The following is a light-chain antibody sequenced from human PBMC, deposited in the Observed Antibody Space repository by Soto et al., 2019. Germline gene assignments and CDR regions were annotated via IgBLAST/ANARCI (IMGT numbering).Light chain of an antibody. CDR2: ATS. J-gene: IGKJ2*01. V-gene: IGKV3-20*01. CDR1: QSVPSDY. Sequence: EIVLTQSPGTLSLSPGERTTLSCRASQSVPSDYLAWYQQKFGQAPRLLIYATSSRATGIPDRFSGGGSGTDFTLSISRLDPEDVAVYYCQQYGTSPYTFGRGTKLEIK. CDR3: QQYGTSPYT.